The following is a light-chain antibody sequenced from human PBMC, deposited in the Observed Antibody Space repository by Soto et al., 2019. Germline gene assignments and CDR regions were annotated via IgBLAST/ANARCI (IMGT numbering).Light chain of an antibody. CDR3: SSYAGSNDLVV. CDR2: EVS. J-gene: IGLJ2*01. CDR1: SSDVGGYNY. Sequence: QSALTQPPSASGSPGQSVTISCTGTSSDVGGYNYVSWYQQHPGKAPKLMIYEVSKRPSGVPDRFSGSKSGNTASLTVSGLQAEDEGYYYCSSYAGSNDLVVFGGGTKLTVL. V-gene: IGLV2-8*01.